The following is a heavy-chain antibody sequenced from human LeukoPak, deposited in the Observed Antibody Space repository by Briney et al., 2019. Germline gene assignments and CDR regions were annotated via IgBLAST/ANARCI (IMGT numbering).Heavy chain of an antibody. CDR2: ISSSGNTI. Sequence: GSLRLSCAASGFTFSDYYMSWIRQAPGTGLEWVSYISSSGNTIYYVDSVTGRFTISRDNSENTLYLQRNSLRAEDTAVYYCARSHPHCSGGSCRPDYWGQGTLVTVSS. V-gene: IGHV3-11*01. D-gene: IGHD2-15*01. CDR3: ARSHPHCSGGSCRPDY. J-gene: IGHJ4*02. CDR1: GFTFSDYY.